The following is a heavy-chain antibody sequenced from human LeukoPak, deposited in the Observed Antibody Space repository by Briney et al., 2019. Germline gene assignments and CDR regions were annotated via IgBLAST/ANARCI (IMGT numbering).Heavy chain of an antibody. CDR2: IYHSGST. CDR3: ARFTPEIYCSSTSCSSFDY. CDR1: GGSISSGGYY. Sequence: SQTLSLTCTVSGGSISSGGYYWSWIRRPSGKGLEWIGYIYHSGSTYYNPSLKSRVTISVDRSKNQFSLKLSSVTAADTAVYYCARFTPEIYCSSTSCSSFDYWGQGTLVTVSS. V-gene: IGHV4-30-2*01. D-gene: IGHD2-2*01. J-gene: IGHJ4*02.